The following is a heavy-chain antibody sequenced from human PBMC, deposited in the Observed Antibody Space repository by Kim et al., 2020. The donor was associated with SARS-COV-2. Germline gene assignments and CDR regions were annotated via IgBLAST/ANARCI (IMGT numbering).Heavy chain of an antibody. CDR1: GGSISSGGYY. CDR3: ARETIDYGSGSYPEGDNNWFDP. J-gene: IGHJ5*02. D-gene: IGHD3-10*01. CDR2: IYYSGST. V-gene: IGHV4-31*03. Sequence: SETLSLTCTVSGGSISSGGYYWSWIRQHPGKGLEWIGYIYYSGSTYYNPSLKSRVTISVDTSKNQFSLKLSSVTAADTAVYYCARETIDYGSGSYPEGDNNWFDPWGQGTLVTVSS.